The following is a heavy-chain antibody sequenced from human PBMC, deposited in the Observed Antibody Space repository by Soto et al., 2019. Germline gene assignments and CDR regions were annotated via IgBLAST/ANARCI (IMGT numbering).Heavy chain of an antibody. CDR3: AREKDCSGGSCYWGNDY. Sequence: QVQLVESVGGLVKPGGSLRLSCAASGFTFSDYYMSWIHQAPGKGLEWVSYISSSGSTIYYADSVKGRFTISGDNAKNSLYLQMNSLRAEDTAVYYCAREKDCSGGSCYWGNDYWGQGTLVTVSS. CDR1: GFTFSDYY. D-gene: IGHD2-15*01. CDR2: ISSSGSTI. V-gene: IGHV3-11*01. J-gene: IGHJ4*02.